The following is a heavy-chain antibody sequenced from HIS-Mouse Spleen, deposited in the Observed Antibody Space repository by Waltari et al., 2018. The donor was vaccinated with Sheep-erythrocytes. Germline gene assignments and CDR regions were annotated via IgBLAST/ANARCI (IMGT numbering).Heavy chain of an antibody. V-gene: IGHV5-51*03. J-gene: IGHJ3*02. Sequence: EVQLVQSGAEVKKPGESLKISCKGSGYSFTSYWIGWVRQMPGKGLEWMGIIYPGDSDTRYRPSFQGQDTISADKSISTAYLQWSSLKASDTAMYYCARRTYYDFWSGYYTDAFDIWGQGTMVTVSS. CDR1: GYSFTSYW. D-gene: IGHD3-3*01. CDR3: ARRTYYDFWSGYYTDAFDI. CDR2: IYPGDSDT.